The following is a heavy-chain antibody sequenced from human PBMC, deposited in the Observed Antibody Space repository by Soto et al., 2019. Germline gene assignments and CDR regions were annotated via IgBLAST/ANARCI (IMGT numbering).Heavy chain of an antibody. CDR3: ARGGGPYVWFNEF. D-gene: IGHD3-16*01. J-gene: IGHJ4*02. Sequence: SGNVSCKESGGLFSSVTMSWVRQAPGQGLEWLGGIIPVFGTTNYAEKLQDRVTITADESTNTAYMELTSLTSADTAMYYCARGGGPYVWFNEFWGQGTLVTVSS. CDR2: IIPVFGTT. V-gene: IGHV1-69*01. CDR1: GGLFSSVT.